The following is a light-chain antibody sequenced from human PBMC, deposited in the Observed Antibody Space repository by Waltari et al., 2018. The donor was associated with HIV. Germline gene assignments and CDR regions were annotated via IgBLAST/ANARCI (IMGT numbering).Light chain of an antibody. Sequence: SYELTQPPSVSVSPGQTARITCSGDALPKKYPYWYQQKSGQAPVLVIDEDSKRPSGIPGRFSGSSSGTMATLTISGAQVEDEADYYCYSTDSSGNEVFGGGTKLTVL. J-gene: IGLJ2*01. CDR1: ALPKKY. V-gene: IGLV3-10*01. CDR3: YSTDSSGNEV. CDR2: EDS.